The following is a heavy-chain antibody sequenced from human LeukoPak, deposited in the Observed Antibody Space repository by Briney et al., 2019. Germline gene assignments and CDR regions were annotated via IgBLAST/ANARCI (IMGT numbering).Heavy chain of an antibody. D-gene: IGHD3-10*01. J-gene: IGHJ4*02. CDR2: ISSSGSTI. V-gene: IGHV3-48*03. Sequence: GGSLRLSCAASGFTFSTYEMNWVRQAPGKGLEWVSYISSSGSTIYYADSVKGRFTISRDNAKNSMYLQMNSLRAEDTAVYYCARAKPKNMVRGLIMRRESRYYFDYWGQGTLVTVSS. CDR1: GFTFSTYE. CDR3: ARAKPKNMVRGLIMRRESRYYFDY.